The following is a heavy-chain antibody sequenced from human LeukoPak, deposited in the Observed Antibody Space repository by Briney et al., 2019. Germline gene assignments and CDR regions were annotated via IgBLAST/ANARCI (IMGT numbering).Heavy chain of an antibody. CDR2: INPSGGST. J-gene: IGHJ4*02. CDR1: GYTFTSYG. V-gene: IGHV1-46*01. CDR3: ARDGPASWIQLWY. Sequence: ASVKVSCKASGYTFTSYGISWVRQAPGQGLEWMGIINPSGGSTSYAQKFQGRVTMTRDTSISTAYMELSRLRSDDTAVYYCARDGPASWIQLWYWGQGTLVTVSS. D-gene: IGHD5-18*01.